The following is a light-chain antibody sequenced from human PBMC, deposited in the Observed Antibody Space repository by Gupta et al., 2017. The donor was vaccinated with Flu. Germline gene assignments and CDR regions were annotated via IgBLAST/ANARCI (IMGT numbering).Light chain of an antibody. CDR1: HSLLRNNGNIY. CDR3: MQAQKTPRT. CDR2: EGS. J-gene: IGKJ2*02. V-gene: IGKV2-28*01. Sequence: ATPGSPAAISSRYSHSLLRNNGNIYLHLYLHKPGKAPQLLIYEGSSRASGVPGRFSGSGSGTEFTLKISRVEADDVGFYYCMQAQKTPRTVGQGNKLDIK.